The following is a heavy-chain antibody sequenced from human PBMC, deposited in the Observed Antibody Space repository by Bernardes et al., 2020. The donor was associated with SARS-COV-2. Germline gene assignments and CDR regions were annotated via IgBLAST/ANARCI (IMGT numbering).Heavy chain of an antibody. Sequence: GGSLRLSCAASGFTFSSHCMHWVRQAPGKGLVWVSLINSDGSSTTYADSVKGRFTISRDNGKNTLYLEMNSLRVEDSAVYYCTRENIYGGKSGYYYGMDVWGQGTTVTVSS. CDR1: GFTFSSHC. V-gene: IGHV3-74*03. J-gene: IGHJ6*02. CDR2: INSDGSST. CDR3: TRENIYGGKSGYYYGMDV. D-gene: IGHD4-17*01.